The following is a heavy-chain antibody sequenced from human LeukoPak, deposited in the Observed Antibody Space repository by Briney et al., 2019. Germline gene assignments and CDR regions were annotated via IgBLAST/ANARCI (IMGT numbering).Heavy chain of an antibody. D-gene: IGHD2-21*01. J-gene: IGHJ4*02. CDR3: ARGIGMIDY. V-gene: IGHV4-39*01. CDR1: GDSISSSSYY. CDR2: IYYSGST. Sequence: SETLSLTCTVSGDSISSSSYYWGWIRQPPGKGLEWIGSIYYSGSTYYNPSLKSRITISVDTSKNQFSLKLSSVTAADTAVYYCARGIGMIDYWGQGTLVTVSS.